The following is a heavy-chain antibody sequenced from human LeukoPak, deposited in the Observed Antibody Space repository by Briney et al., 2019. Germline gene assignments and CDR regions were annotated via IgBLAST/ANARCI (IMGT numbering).Heavy chain of an antibody. CDR1: GFTFSTYS. CDR3: ARDRGGFGMDV. Sequence: GGSLRLSCAVSGFTFSTYSMNWVRQAPGEGLEWVSSISSSSSYTYYADSVKGRFTISRDNAKNSLYLQMSSLRAEDTAVYYCARDRGGFGMDVWGQGTTVTVSS. D-gene: IGHD3-16*01. V-gene: IGHV3-21*01. J-gene: IGHJ6*02. CDR2: ISSSSSYT.